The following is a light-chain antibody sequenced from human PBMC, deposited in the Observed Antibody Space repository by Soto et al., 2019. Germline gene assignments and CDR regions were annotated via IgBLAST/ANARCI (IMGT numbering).Light chain of an antibody. CDR2: VAS. Sequence: DIQMTQSPSSLSASVGDRVTIAWRASQSISNYLNWYQQKTGKAPKLLISVASTLQSGVPSRFSGSGYGTEFTLTISSLQPADFATYYCQQSYNSPLTFGGGTKVEMK. CDR3: QQSYNSPLT. J-gene: IGKJ4*01. CDR1: QSISNY. V-gene: IGKV1-39*01.